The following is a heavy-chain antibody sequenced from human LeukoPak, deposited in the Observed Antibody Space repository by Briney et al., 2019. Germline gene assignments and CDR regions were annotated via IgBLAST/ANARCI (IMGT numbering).Heavy chain of an antibody. CDR3: AREDRGCSGGSCYSFYYYYYMDV. J-gene: IGHJ6*03. V-gene: IGHV3-21*01. CDR1: GFTFSSYS. Sequence: GGSLRLSCAASGFTFSSYSMNRVRQAPGKGLEWVSSISSSSSYIYYADSVKDRFTISRDNAKNSLYLQMNSLRAEDTAVYYCAREDRGCSGGSCYSFYYYYYMDVWGKGTTVTISS. D-gene: IGHD2-15*01. CDR2: ISSSSSYI.